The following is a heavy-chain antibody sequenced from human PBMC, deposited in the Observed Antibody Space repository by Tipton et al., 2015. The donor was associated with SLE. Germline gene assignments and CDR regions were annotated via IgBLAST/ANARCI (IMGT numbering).Heavy chain of an antibody. V-gene: IGHV3-30*04. CDR2: ISYDGSNK. J-gene: IGHJ4*02. CDR3: ARDTSPIAVAGTVGY. CDR1: GFTFSSYA. D-gene: IGHD6-19*01. Sequence: SLRLSCAASGFTFSSYAMHWVRQAPGKGLEWVAVISYDGSNKYYADSVKGRFTISRDNSKNTLYLQMNSLRAEDTAVYYCARDTSPIAVAGTVGYWGQGTLVTVSS.